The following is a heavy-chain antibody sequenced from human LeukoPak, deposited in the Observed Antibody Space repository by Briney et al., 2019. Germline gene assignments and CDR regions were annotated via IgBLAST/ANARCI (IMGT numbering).Heavy chain of an antibody. CDR1: GYTFTSNY. CDR2: INPSGGSA. V-gene: IGHV1-46*01. J-gene: IGHJ4*02. Sequence: ASVKVSCKAFGYTFTSNYMHWVRQAPGQGLEWMGIINPSGGSASYAQKFQGRVTMTRDTSTSTVYMELSSLRSEDTAVYYCARGPDYYDSSGYYVSGYWGQGTLVTVSS. CDR3: ARGPDYYDSSGYYVSGY. D-gene: IGHD3-22*01.